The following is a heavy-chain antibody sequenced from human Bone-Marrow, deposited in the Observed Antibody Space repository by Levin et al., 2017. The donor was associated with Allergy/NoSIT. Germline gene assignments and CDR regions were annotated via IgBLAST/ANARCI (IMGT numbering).Heavy chain of an antibody. CDR1: GFSLNTRGAG. V-gene: IGHV2-5*02. J-gene: IGHJ1*01. D-gene: IGHD1-1*01. Sequence: SGPTLVKPTETLTLTCTFSGFSLNTRGAGVVWIRQPPEKALEWLALIYWDDDKRYRPSLKSRLAISKDTSKHQVVLTLTNMDPADTDTSYGARRRTDDDGVGCIQYWGQGTPVTVSS. CDR2: IYWDDDK. CDR3: ARRRTDDDGVGCIQY.